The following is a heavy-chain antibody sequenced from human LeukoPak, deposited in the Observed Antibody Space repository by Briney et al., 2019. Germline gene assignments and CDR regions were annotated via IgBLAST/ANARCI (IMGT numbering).Heavy chain of an antibody. V-gene: IGHV1-2*02. CDR1: GYTFTGYY. Sequence: ASVKVSCKASGYTFTGYYMHWVRQAPGQGLEWMGWINPNSGGTNYAQKFQGRVTMTRDTSISTAYMGLSRLRSDDTAVYYCAGGDYDYGDYGHWYFDLWGRGTLVTVSS. J-gene: IGHJ2*01. D-gene: IGHD4-17*01. CDR2: INPNSGGT. CDR3: AGGDYDYGDYGHWYFDL.